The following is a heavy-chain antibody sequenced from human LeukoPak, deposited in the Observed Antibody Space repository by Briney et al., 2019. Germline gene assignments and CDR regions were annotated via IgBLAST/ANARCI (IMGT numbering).Heavy chain of an antibody. CDR1: GFTFSGYA. J-gene: IGHJ4*02. CDR3: ALAAMDEYYFDY. D-gene: IGHD2-2*01. CDR2: ISGSGGST. V-gene: IGHV3-23*01. Sequence: PGGSLRLSCAASGFTFSGYAMSWVRQAPGKGLEWVSTISGSGGSTYYADSVKGRFTISRDNSKNTLYLQMNSLRAEDTAVYYCALAAMDEYYFDYWGQGTLVTVSS.